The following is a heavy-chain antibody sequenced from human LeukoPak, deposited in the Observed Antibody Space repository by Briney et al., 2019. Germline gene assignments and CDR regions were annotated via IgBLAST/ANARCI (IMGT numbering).Heavy chain of an antibody. CDR2: ISYDGSNK. V-gene: IGHV3-30*18. CDR3: AKEGGGYYHY. CDR1: GFTFSSYG. Sequence: GGSLRLSCAASGFTFSSYGMHWVRQAPGKGLEWVAVISYDGSNKYYADSVKGRFTISRDNSKNTLHLQMNSLRAEDTAVYYCAKEGGGYYHYWGQGTLVTVSS. D-gene: IGHD3-3*01. J-gene: IGHJ4*02.